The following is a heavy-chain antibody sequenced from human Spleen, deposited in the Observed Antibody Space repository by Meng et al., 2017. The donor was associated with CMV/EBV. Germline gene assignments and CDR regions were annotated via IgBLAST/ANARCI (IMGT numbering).Heavy chain of an antibody. CDR1: GGSISSSNYY. CDR3: ARGELDPDY. J-gene: IGHJ4*02. CDR2: IYYSGST. D-gene: IGHD1-26*01. V-gene: IGHV4-39*07. Sequence: GSLRLSCTASGGSISSSNYYWDWIRQPPGKGLEWIGSIYYSGSTYYNPSLKSRVTISVDTSKNQFSLKLSSVTAADTAVYYCARGELDPDYWGQGTLVTVSS.